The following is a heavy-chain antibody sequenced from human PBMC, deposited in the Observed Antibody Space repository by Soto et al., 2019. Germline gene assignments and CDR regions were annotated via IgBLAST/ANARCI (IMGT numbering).Heavy chain of an antibody. CDR3: AKSGGKAPKYNWFDP. V-gene: IGHV4-34*01. CDR2: INQNRNT. CDR1: GGSFSGFY. J-gene: IGHJ5*02. Sequence: PSETLSLTCAVYGGSFSGFYWSWIRQSPGKGLEWIGEINQNRNTKYHPSLESRVTISVDTSKNQFSLKLNSVTAADTAVYYCAKSGGKAPKYNWFDPWGQGXLVTVYS. D-gene: IGHD3-10*01.